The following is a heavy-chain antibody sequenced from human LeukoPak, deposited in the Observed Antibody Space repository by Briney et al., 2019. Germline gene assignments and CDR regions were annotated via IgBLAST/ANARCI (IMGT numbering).Heavy chain of an antibody. V-gene: IGHV3-11*01. D-gene: IGHD2-15*01. CDR1: GFTFSDYY. CDR2: ISTSGSTI. Sequence: PGGSLRLSCAASGFTFSDYYMNWIRQAPGKGLEWVSYISTSGSTIYYADSVKGRFTISRDNAKNSLHLQMNSLRAEDTAVYYCARYCSGGSCSIENYYYYGMDVWGQGTTVTVSS. J-gene: IGHJ6*02. CDR3: ARYCSGGSCSIENYYYYGMDV.